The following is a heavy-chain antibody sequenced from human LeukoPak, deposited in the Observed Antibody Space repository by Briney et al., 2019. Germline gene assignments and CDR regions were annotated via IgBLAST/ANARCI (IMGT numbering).Heavy chain of an antibody. D-gene: IGHD2-8*01. J-gene: IGHJ3*02. CDR1: GYTFTSSY. CDR3: ARQIGGQYEDGFDI. Sequence: ASVKVSCKASGYTFTSSYMHWVRQAPGQGLEWVGIINPSGGTTIYAQKFQGRVTMTRDTSTSTVYMELRSLRSEDTAVYYCARQIGGQYEDGFDIWGQGTTVTVSS. CDR2: INPSGGTT. V-gene: IGHV1-46*01.